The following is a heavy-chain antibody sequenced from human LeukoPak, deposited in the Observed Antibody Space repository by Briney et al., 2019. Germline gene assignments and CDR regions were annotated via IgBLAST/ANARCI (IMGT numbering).Heavy chain of an antibody. Sequence: PSETLSLTCAVYGGSFSGYYWSWIRQPPGKGLEWIGYIYYSGSTNYNPSLKSRVTISVDTSKNQFSLKLSSVTAADTAVYYCARAGGYGDSNWFDPWGQGTLVTVSS. CDR1: GGSFSGYY. CDR3: ARAGGYGDSNWFDP. J-gene: IGHJ5*02. CDR2: IYYSGST. V-gene: IGHV4-59*01. D-gene: IGHD4-17*01.